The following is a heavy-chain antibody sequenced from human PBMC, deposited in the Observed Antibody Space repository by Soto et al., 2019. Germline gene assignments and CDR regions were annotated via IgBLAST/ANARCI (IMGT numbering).Heavy chain of an antibody. CDR1: GGTFSSYA. CDR2: IIPIFGTA. CDR3: ARDPAGGGGDAFDY. Sequence: HVQLVQSVAEVKKPGYSVKVSCKASGGTFSSYAISWVRQAPGQGLEWMGGIIPIFGTANYAQKFQGRVTITADESAITAYMELSSLTSEDTAVYYCARDPAGGGGDAFDYWGQGTLVTVSS. V-gene: IGHV1-69*12. J-gene: IGHJ4*02. D-gene: IGHD2-21*02.